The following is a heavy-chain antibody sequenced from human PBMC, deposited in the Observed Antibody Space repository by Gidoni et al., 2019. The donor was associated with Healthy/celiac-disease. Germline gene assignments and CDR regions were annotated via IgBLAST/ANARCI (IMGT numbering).Heavy chain of an antibody. CDR3: ASPPMRVVVPAAANNYYYYYMDV. V-gene: IGHV3-21*01. Sequence: EVQLVESGGGLVKPGGSLRLSCAASGFTFSSYSMNWVRQAPGKGREWVSSISSSSSYIYYADSVKGRFTISRDNAKNSLYLQMNSLRAEDTAVYYCASPPMRVVVPAAANNYYYYYMDVWGKGTTVTVSS. CDR2: ISSSSSYI. D-gene: IGHD2-2*01. CDR1: GFTFSSYS. J-gene: IGHJ6*03.